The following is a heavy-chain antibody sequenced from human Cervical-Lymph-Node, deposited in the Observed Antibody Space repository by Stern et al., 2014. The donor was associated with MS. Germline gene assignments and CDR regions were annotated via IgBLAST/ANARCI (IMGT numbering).Heavy chain of an antibody. V-gene: IGHV3-21*01. CDR2: ISSSSSSI. CDR3: AREEAVAGISV. Sequence: EDQLVESGGGLVKPGGSLRLSCAASGFTFSGYSMNWVRQAPGQGLEWVSPISSSSSSIYYADSVKGRFTISRDNAKNSLYLQMNSLRAEDTAVYYCAREEAVAGISVWGQGTTVTVSS. J-gene: IGHJ6*02. CDR1: GFTFSGYS. D-gene: IGHD6-19*01.